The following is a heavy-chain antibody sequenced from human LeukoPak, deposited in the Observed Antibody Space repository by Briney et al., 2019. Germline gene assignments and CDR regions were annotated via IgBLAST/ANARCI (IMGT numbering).Heavy chain of an antibody. V-gene: IGHV1-18*01. CDR1: GYTFISYG. D-gene: IGHD2-15*01. J-gene: IGHJ4*02. Sequence: GASLKVSCKTSGYTFISYGISWLRQAPGQGIEWMGWISANKGDTEYAQKFQGRLTVTRDTSTSTAYMELKRLKSDDTAVYYCARVLQGGAREDLDYWGQGALVTVSS. CDR3: ARVLQGGAREDLDY. CDR2: ISANKGDT.